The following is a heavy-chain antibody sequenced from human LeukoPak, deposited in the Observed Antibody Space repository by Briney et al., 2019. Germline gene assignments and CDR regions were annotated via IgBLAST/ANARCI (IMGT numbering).Heavy chain of an antibody. V-gene: IGHV4-34*01. CDR2: INHSGST. CDR3: ARVRLIAARYFDY. D-gene: IGHD6-6*01. Sequence: PSETLSLTCAVYGGSFSGYYWSWIRQPPGKGLEWIGEINHSGSTNYNPSLKSRVTISVDTSNNQFSLKLSSLTAAYTAVYYCARVRLIAARYFDYWGQGTLLTVSS. J-gene: IGHJ4*02. CDR1: GGSFSGYY.